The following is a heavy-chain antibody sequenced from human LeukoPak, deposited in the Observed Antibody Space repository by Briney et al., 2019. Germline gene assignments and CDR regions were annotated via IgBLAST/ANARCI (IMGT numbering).Heavy chain of an antibody. Sequence: SVKVSCKASGGTFSSYAISWVRQAPGQGLEWMGGIIPIFGTANYAQKFQGRVTITADESTSTAYMELSSLRSEDTAVYYCARIGDFWSAYHDFDYWGQGTLVTVSS. CDR3: ARIGDFWSAYHDFDY. J-gene: IGHJ4*02. V-gene: IGHV1-69*01. D-gene: IGHD3-3*01. CDR2: IIPIFGTA. CDR1: GGTFSSYA.